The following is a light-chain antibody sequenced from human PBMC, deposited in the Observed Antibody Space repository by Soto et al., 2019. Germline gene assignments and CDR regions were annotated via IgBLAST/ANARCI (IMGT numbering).Light chain of an antibody. V-gene: IGLV2-14*01. J-gene: IGLJ2*01. CDR1: SSDIGSYNF. Sequence: QSALTQPASVSGSPGQSITISCNGTSSDIGSYNFVSWFQHHPGKAPRLMIYEVSNRPSGVSSRFSGSKSGNTASLTISGLQAEDEADYYCISYRTSLTGIFGGGTKLTVL. CDR2: EVS. CDR3: ISYRTSLTGI.